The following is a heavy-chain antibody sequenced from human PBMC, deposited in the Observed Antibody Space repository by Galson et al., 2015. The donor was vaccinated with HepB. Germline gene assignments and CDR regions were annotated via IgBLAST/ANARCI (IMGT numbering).Heavy chain of an antibody. V-gene: IGHV1-46*01. CDR3: ARGGGRGIVVVPAAIPYYYYMDV. Sequence: SVKVSCKASGYTFTSYCMHWVRQAPGRGLEWMGIINPSGGSTSYAQKLQGRVTMTRDTSTSTVYMELSSLRSEDTAVYYCARGGGRGIVVVPAAIPYYYYMDVWGKGTTVTVSS. CDR1: GYTFTSYC. J-gene: IGHJ6*03. D-gene: IGHD2-2*02. CDR2: INPSGGST.